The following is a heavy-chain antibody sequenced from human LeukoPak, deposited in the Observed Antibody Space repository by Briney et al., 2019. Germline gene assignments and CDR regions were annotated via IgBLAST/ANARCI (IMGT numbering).Heavy chain of an antibody. CDR3: AKDFPLGYCSGGSCY. CDR1: GFTFSSYW. D-gene: IGHD2-15*01. Sequence: GGSLRLSCAASGFTFSSYWMHWVRQAPGKGLEWVSAISGSGGSTYYADSVKGRFTISRDNSKNTLYLQMNSLGAEDTAVYYCAKDFPLGYCSGGSCYWGQGTLVTVSS. J-gene: IGHJ4*02. V-gene: IGHV3-23*01. CDR2: ISGSGGST.